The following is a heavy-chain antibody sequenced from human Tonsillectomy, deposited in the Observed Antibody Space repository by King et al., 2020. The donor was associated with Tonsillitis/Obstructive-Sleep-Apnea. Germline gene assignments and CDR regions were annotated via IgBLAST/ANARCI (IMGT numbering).Heavy chain of an antibody. V-gene: IGHV4-34*01. CDR2: INHSGST. CDR1: GGSFSGYY. CDR3: ARAVSSGSGLDY. Sequence: VQLPQWGAGLLKPSETLSLTCAVYGGSFSGYYWSWIRQPPGKGLEWIGEINHSGSTNYNPSLKSRVTISVDTSKNQFSLKLSSVTAADTAVYYCARAVSSGSGLDYWGQGTLVTVSS. J-gene: IGHJ4*02. D-gene: IGHD3-3*01.